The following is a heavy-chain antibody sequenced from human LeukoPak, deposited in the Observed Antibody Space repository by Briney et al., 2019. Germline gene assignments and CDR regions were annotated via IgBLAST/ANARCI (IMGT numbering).Heavy chain of an antibody. CDR2: ISYDGSNK. CDR1: GFTFSSYA. J-gene: IGHJ3*02. Sequence: GRSLRLSCAASGFTFSSYAMHWVRQAPGKGLEWVAVISYDGSNKYYADSVKGRFTISRDNSKNTLYLQMNSLRAEDTAVYYCLGSGSYYEVYAFDIWGQGTMVTASS. CDR3: LGSGSYYEVYAFDI. D-gene: IGHD1-26*01. V-gene: IGHV3-30-3*01.